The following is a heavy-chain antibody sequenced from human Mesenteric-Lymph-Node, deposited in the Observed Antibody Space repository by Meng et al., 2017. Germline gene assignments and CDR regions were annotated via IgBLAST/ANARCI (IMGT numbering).Heavy chain of an antibody. CDR3: AGGYSYGDY. J-gene: IGHJ4*02. D-gene: IGHD5-18*01. V-gene: IGHV3-30*03. CDR2: ISHDGSNK. CDR1: GFAFSSYG. Sequence: QGHLVESGGGVVQPGRSLRLSCAASGFAFSSYGMHWVRQAPGKGLEWVALISHDGSNKYYADSVKGRFTVSRDNSKNTLYLQMNSQTTEDTAVYYCAGGYSYGDYWGQGTLVTVSS.